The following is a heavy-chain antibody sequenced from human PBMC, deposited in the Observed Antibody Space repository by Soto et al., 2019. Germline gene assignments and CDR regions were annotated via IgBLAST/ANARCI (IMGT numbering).Heavy chain of an antibody. D-gene: IGHD2-15*01. CDR3: ARAGCDGGTSYTLVGLRYGVGV. V-gene: IGHV3-30-3*01. CDR1: GFTFSSYA. J-gene: IGHJ6*02. Sequence: QVQLVESGGGVVQPGRSLRLSCAAYGFTFSSYAMYWVRQAPGKGLVWVAFISYDGNNKYYADSVKCRVTISRDNSKNTLYLKMKRLRAEDTAVYSCARAGCDGGTSYTLVGLRYGVGVWRQGPTVTVS. CDR2: ISYDGNNK.